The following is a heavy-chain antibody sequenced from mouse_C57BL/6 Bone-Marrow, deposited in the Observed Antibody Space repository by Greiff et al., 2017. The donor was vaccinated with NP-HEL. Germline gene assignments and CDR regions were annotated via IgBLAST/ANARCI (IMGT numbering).Heavy chain of an antibody. CDR2: IRNKANNHAT. D-gene: IGHD2-1*01. CDR1: GFTFSDAW. J-gene: IGHJ3*01. Sequence: EVKLQESGGGLVQPGGSMKLSCAASGFTFSDAWMDWVRQSPEKGLEWVAEIRNKANNHATYYAESVKGRFTISRDDSKSSVYLQMNSLRAEDTGIYYCTVDIYYGNYWFAYWGQGTLVTVSA. V-gene: IGHV6-6*01. CDR3: TVDIYYGNYWFAY.